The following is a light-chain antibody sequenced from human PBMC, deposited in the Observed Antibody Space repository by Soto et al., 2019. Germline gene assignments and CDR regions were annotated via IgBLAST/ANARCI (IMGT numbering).Light chain of an antibody. CDR3: QQYFSWPPKT. J-gene: IGKJ2*01. Sequence: EIVMTQSPGTLSVSPGERATLSCRASQNINTDLAWYQQKPGQAPRLLMFDASTRATGVPPRFSGSGSGTEFTLTISSLQSEDFAVYYCQQYFSWPPKTFGQGTYLEIK. CDR1: QNINTD. V-gene: IGKV3-15*01. CDR2: DAS.